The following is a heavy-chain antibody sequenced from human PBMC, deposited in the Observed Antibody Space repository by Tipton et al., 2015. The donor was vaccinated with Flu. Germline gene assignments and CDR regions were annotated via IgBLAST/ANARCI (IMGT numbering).Heavy chain of an antibody. CDR2: INHSGST. CDR3: ARGRGHVLMVYAS. Sequence: TLSLTCAVYGGSFSGYYWSWIRQPPGKGLEWIGEINHSGSTNYNPSLKSRVTISVDTSKNQFSLKLSSVTAADTAVYYCARGRGHVLMVYASWGQGTLVTVSS. CDR1: GGSFSGYY. D-gene: IGHD2-8*01. V-gene: IGHV4-34*01. J-gene: IGHJ5*02.